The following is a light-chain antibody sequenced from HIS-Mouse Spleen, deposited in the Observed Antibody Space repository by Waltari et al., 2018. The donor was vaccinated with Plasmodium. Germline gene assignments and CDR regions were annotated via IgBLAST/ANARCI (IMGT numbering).Light chain of an antibody. Sequence: QSALTQPASVSGSPGQSITISCTGTSSDVGSYNLVSWYQQHPGKAPILMIYEGSKRPSGVSNRFSGSKSGNTASLTLSGLQAEDEVDYYGCSYAGSVVFGGGTKLTVL. CDR1: SSDVGSYNL. CDR2: EGS. J-gene: IGLJ2*01. CDR3: CSYAGSVV. V-gene: IGLV2-23*01.